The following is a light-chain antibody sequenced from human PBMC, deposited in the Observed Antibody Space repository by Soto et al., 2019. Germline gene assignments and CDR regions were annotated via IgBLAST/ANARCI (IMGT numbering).Light chain of an antibody. V-gene: IGKV3-20*01. CDR2: GAS. CDR1: QSVSSSY. CDR3: QQYGSSPIN. J-gene: IGKJ1*01. Sequence: IVLTHSPGTLSLSPWERATLSCRAGQSVSSSYLAWYQQKPGQAPRLLIYGASGRATGIPDRFSGSGSGTDFTLTTSRLEPEDFAVYYCQQYGSSPINFGQGTKVDIK.